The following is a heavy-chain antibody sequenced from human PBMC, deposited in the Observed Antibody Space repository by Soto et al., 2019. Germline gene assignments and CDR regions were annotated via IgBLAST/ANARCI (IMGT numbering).Heavy chain of an antibody. V-gene: IGHV3-23*01. CDR3: AKDGLGFGELPYSDY. D-gene: IGHD3-10*01. CDR1: GFTFSSYA. Sequence: EVQLLESGGGLVQPGGSLRLSCAASGFTFSSYAMSWVRQAPGKGLEWVSAISGSGGSTYYADSVKGRLTISREHSKNTMYLPMNRLRAEDTAVYFCAKDGLGFGELPYSDYWGQGTLVTFSS. CDR2: ISGSGGST. J-gene: IGHJ4*02.